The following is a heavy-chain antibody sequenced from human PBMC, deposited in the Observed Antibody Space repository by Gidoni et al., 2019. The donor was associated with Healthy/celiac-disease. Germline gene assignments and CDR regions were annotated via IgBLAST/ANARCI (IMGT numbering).Heavy chain of an antibody. CDR3: ARVNVDIVATRWDYYYGMDV. Sequence: QVQLVESGGGVVQSGRSLRLSCAASGFTLSSYGMHWVRQAPGKGLEWVAVIWYDGSNKYYADSVKGRFTISRDNSKNTLYLQMNSLRAEDTAVYYCARVNVDIVATRWDYYYGMDVWGQGTTVTVSS. CDR2: IWYDGSNK. CDR1: GFTLSSYG. J-gene: IGHJ6*02. D-gene: IGHD5-12*01. V-gene: IGHV3-33*01.